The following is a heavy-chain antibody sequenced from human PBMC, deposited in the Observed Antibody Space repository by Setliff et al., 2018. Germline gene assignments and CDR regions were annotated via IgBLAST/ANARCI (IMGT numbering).Heavy chain of an antibody. D-gene: IGHD4-4*01. V-gene: IGHV3-23*01. CDR1: GLTFSNYA. CDR2: ISGSGAI. Sequence: PGGSLRLSCAASGLTFSNYAMSWVRQAPGKGLEWVSAISGSGAISYADSVKGRFTVSRDNSKNTLYLQMNSLRGEDTAVYYCAKDTGYYFDYWGQGTLVTVSS. CDR3: AKDTGYYFDY. J-gene: IGHJ4*02.